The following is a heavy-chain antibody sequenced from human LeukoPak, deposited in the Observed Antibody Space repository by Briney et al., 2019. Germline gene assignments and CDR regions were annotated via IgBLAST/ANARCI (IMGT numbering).Heavy chain of an antibody. CDR3: AKDRPTVVTRRHYFDY. CDR1: GFTFSSYG. J-gene: IGHJ4*02. D-gene: IGHD4-23*01. CDR2: ISGSGGSA. V-gene: IGHV3-23*01. Sequence: GGSLRLSCAASGFTFSSYGMSWVRQAPGKGLEWVSAISGSGGSAYYADSVKGRFTISRDNSKNTLYLQMNSLRAEDTAVYYCAKDRPTVVTRRHYFDYWGQGILVTVSS.